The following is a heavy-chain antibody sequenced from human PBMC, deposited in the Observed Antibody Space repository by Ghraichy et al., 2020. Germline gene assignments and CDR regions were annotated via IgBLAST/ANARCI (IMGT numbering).Heavy chain of an antibody. CDR2: INQDGSGV. D-gene: IGHD3-3*02. CDR3: ARDPHFQAIDL. J-gene: IGHJ5*02. CDR1: GFTFSNYW. V-gene: IGHV3-7*01. Sequence: GGSLRLSCAASGFTFSNYWMCWVRQAPGKGLEWVANINQDGSGVYYVDSVKGRFTLSRDNAKKSLYMQMNSLRAEDTAVYYCARDPHFQAIDLLGQGTRVTVSS.